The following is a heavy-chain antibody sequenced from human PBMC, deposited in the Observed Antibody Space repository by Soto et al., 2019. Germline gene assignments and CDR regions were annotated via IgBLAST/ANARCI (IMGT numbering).Heavy chain of an antibody. D-gene: IGHD3-16*01. Sequence: SETLSLTCDVSGGSFSDNYWTWIRQVPGRGLEWIGYVYYSGSTNYNPSLKSRVTISVDASKQQFSLKLTSVTAADTALYYCAAGTLGAVWTPLDDWGQGILVTVSS. CDR2: VYYSGST. CDR3: AAGTLGAVWTPLDD. CDR1: GGSFSDNY. V-gene: IGHV4-59*12. J-gene: IGHJ4*02.